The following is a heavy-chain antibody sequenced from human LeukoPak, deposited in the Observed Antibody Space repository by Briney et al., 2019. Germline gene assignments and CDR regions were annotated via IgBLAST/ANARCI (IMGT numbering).Heavy chain of an antibody. D-gene: IGHD3-10*01. V-gene: IGHV4-34*10. CDR1: GESITSYH. J-gene: IGHJ4*02. CDR2: IAPSGYT. Sequence: PSETLSLTCGVHGESITSYHWSWIRQSPREALEWIGEIAPSGYTIYNPSLKSRVTMSVDTAKNQLSLSLTSLTAADTAIYYCARLRCGQTEHGCYNYWGRGALVTVSS. CDR3: ARLRCGQTEHGCYNY.